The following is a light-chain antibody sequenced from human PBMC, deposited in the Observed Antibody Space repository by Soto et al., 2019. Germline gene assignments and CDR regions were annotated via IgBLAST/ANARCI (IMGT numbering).Light chain of an antibody. Sequence: SYELTQPPSVSVAPGKTARITCGGNNIGSKSVHWYQQKPGQAPVLVIYYDSDRPSGIPERVSGSNSGNTATLTISRVEAGDEADYYCQVRDSSSDHVFGTGTKLTVL. CDR2: YDS. V-gene: IGLV3-21*04. J-gene: IGLJ1*01. CDR1: NIGSKS. CDR3: QVRDSSSDHV.